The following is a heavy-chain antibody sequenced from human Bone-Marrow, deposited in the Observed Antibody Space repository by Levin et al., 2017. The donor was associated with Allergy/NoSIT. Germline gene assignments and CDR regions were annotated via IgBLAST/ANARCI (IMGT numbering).Heavy chain of an antibody. V-gene: IGHV3-30*18. J-gene: IGHJ5*02. CDR2: ISYDGSNK. D-gene: IGHD2-15*01. CDR3: AKEAGGGWFDP. CDR1: GFTFSSYG. Sequence: GESLKISCAASGFTFSSYGMHWVRQAPGKGLEWVAVISYDGSNKYYADSVKGRFTISRDNSKNTLYLQMNSLRAEDTAVYYCAKEAGGGWFDPWGQGTLVTVSS.